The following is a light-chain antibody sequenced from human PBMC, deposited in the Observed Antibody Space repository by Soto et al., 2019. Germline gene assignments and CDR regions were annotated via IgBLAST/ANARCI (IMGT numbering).Light chain of an antibody. CDR1: SSDVGGYNY. CDR3: SSYTCSSTRV. V-gene: IGLV2-14*01. Sequence: QSALTQPASVSGSPGQSITISCTGTSSDVGGYNYVSWYQQHPGKAPKLMIYDVSNRPSGVSNRFSGSKSGNTASLTISGLQAEDEADYYCSSYTCSSTRVFGGGTKLTVL. CDR2: DVS. J-gene: IGLJ2*01.